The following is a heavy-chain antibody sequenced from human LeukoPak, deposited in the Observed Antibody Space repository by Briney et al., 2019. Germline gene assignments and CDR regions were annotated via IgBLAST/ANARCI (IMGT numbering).Heavy chain of an antibody. CDR1: GYTFTSYD. CDR2: MNPNSGNT. CDR3: ARGSDSSSWYYFDY. V-gene: IGHV1-8*01. J-gene: IGHJ4*02. Sequence: GASVKVSCKASGYTFTSYDVNWVRQATGQGLEWMGWMNPNSGNTGYAQKFQGRVTMTRNTSISTAYMELSSLRSEDTAVYYCARGSDSSSWYYFDYWGQETLVTVSS. D-gene: IGHD6-13*01.